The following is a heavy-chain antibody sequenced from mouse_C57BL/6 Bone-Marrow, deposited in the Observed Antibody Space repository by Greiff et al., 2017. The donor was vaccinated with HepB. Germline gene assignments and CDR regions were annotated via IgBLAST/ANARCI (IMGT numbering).Heavy chain of an antibody. CDR1: GYTFTDYN. V-gene: IGHV1-18*01. Sequence: EVKLMESGPELVKPGASVKIPCKASGYTFTDYNMDWVKQSHGKSLEWIGDINPNNGGTIYNQKFKGKATLTVDKSSSTAYMGLRSLTSEDTAVYDCARGTVVATSRYFDYWVQGTTLTVSS. D-gene: IGHD1-1*01. CDR2: INPNNGGT. CDR3: ARGTVVATSRYFDY. J-gene: IGHJ2*01.